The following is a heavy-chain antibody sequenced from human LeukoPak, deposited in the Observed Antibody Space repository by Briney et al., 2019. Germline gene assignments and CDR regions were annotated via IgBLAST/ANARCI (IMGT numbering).Heavy chain of an antibody. CDR1: GGSISSYY. Sequence: SETLSLTCTVSGGSISSYYWSWIRQPPGKGLELIGYIYYSGSTNYNPSLKSRVTISVDTSKNQFSLKLSSVTAADTAVYYCARVSILSHGYSGYDILFDYWGQGTLVTVSS. J-gene: IGHJ4*02. CDR2: IYYSGST. CDR3: ARVSILSHGYSGYDILFDY. D-gene: IGHD5-12*01. V-gene: IGHV4-59*01.